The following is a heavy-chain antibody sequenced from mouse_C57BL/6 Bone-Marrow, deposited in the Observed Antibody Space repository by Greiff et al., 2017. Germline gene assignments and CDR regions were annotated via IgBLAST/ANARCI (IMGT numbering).Heavy chain of an antibody. V-gene: IGHV1-9*01. CDR3: ARLICYCGSRHFAY. CDR2: ILPGSGST. J-gene: IGHJ3*01. Sequence: QVQLKQSGAELMKPGASVKLSCKASGYTFTGYWIEWVKQRPGHGLEWIGEILPGSGSTNYNEKFKGKATFTADPSSNTAYMQLSSLTTEDSAMNYCARLICYCGSRHFAYWGQGTLVTVSA. D-gene: IGHD1-1*01. CDR1: GYTFTGYW.